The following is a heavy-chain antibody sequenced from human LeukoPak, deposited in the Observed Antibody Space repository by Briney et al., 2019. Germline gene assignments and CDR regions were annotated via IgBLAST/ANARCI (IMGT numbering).Heavy chain of an antibody. V-gene: IGHV1-3*01. CDR3: ARSVRAASGAFDI. CDR1: GYTFTSYA. J-gene: IGHJ3*02. CDR2: IDAGNGKT. Sequence: ASVKVSCKASGYTFTSYAVNWVRQAPGQRFEWLGWIDAGNGKTKYSQEFQGRVTITRDTSASTAYMELSRLRSDDTAVYYCARSVRAASGAFDIWGQGTMVTVSS. D-gene: IGHD6-25*01.